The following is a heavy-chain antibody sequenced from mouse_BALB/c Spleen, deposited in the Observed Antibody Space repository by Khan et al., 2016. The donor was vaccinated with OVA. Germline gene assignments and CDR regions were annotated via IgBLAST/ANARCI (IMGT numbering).Heavy chain of an antibody. J-gene: IGHJ2*01. CDR1: GYTFTNYV. CDR2: INTYTGEP. V-gene: IGHV9-3-1*01. CDR3: RRVQGGY. Sequence: QIQLVQSGPELKKPGETVKISCKASGYTFTNYVMNWVKQAPGKGLKWMGWINTYTGEPTYADDFKGRFAFSFETSASTAYLQINSLNNEDAATXCCRRVQGGYWGRGTTLTVSS. D-gene: IGHD2-14*01.